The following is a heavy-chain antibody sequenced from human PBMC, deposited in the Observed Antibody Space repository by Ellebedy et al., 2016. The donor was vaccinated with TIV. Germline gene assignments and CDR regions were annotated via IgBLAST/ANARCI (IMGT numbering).Heavy chain of an antibody. CDR2: IIPIFGTA. Sequence: SVKVSXXASGGTFSSYAISWVRQAPGQGLEWMGGIIPIFGTANYAQKFQGRVTMTEDTSTDTAYMELSSLRSDDTAVYYCARADADYYDSSGYDLGAFDIWGQGTMVTVSS. D-gene: IGHD3-22*01. CDR1: GGTFSSYA. V-gene: IGHV1-69*06. CDR3: ARADADYYDSSGYDLGAFDI. J-gene: IGHJ3*02.